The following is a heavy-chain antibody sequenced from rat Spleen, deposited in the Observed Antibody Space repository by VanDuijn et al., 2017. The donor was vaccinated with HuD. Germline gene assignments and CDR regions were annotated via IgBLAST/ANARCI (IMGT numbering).Heavy chain of an antibody. Sequence: EVQLVESGGGLVQPGRSLTLSCAASGFTFSDYYMSWVRQAPTRGLEWVASITNTGGSTYYPDSVKGRFTISRDNAKSTLYLQMNSLRSEDTATYYCTRGTNYPGTSDYWGQGVMVTVSS. CDR2: ITNTGGST. J-gene: IGHJ2*01. D-gene: IGHD1-4*01. CDR1: GFTFSDYY. V-gene: IGHV5-20*01. CDR3: TRGTNYPGTSDY.